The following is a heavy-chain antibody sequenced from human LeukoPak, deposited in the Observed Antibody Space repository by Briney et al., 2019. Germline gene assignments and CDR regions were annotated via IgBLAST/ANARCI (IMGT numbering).Heavy chain of an antibody. Sequence: SETLSLTCTVSGGSISSSSHYWGWIRQPPGKGLEWIGSMYYRGSTYHNPSLKSRVTISVDTSKNQFSLKLSSVTAADTAVYYCARDRDGYNIFDYWGQGTLVTVSS. CDR1: GGSISSSSHY. CDR3: ARDRDGYNIFDY. CDR2: MYYRGST. D-gene: IGHD5-24*01. J-gene: IGHJ4*02. V-gene: IGHV4-39*07.